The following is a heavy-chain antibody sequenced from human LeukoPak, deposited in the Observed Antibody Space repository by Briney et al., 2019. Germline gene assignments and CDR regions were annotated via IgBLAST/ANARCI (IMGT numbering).Heavy chain of an antibody. CDR1: GFTFSSYS. J-gene: IGHJ3*02. V-gene: IGHV3-30*03. Sequence: PGGSLRLSCAASGFTFSSYSMNWVRQAPGKGLEWVAVISYDGSNKYYADSVKGRFTISRDNSKNTLYLQMNSLRAEDTAVYYCARDRRYSSSWYGDDAFDIWGQGTMVTVSS. CDR2: ISYDGSNK. CDR3: ARDRRYSSSWYGDDAFDI. D-gene: IGHD6-13*01.